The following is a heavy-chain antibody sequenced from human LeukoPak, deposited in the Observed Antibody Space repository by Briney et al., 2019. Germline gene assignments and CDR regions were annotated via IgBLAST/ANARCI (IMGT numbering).Heavy chain of an antibody. CDR2: ISDDGGMT. CDR1: GITFSSHA. V-gene: IGHV3-64D*06. CDR3: YVSGWTEDIDN. D-gene: IGHD6-19*01. J-gene: IGHJ4*02. Sequence: GGSLRLCCSASGITFSSHAMHWVRQAPGKGLEYVSAISDDGGMTFYADSVKGRFTISRDNSKNTLYLQMSSLRGEDTAVYYCYVSGWTEDIDNWGQGTLVTVSS.